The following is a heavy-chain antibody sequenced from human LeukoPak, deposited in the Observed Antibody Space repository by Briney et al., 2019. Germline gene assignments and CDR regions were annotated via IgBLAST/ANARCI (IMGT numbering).Heavy chain of an antibody. V-gene: IGHV1-24*01. CDR3: ATTPSGSGSYHTHDLEY. J-gene: IGHJ4*02. CDR1: GYTLTELS. Sequence: ASVKVSCKVSGYTLTELSMHWVRQAPGKGLEWMGGFDPEDGETIYAQKFEGRVTMTEDTSTDTAYMELSSLRSEDTAVYYCATTPSGSGSYHTHDLEYWGQRTLVTVSS. CDR2: FDPEDGET. D-gene: IGHD3-10*01.